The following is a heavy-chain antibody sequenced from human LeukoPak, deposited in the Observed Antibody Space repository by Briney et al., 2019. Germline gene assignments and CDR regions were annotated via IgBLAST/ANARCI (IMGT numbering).Heavy chain of an antibody. D-gene: IGHD4-11*01. CDR1: GYSISSGYY. Sequence: PSETLSLTCTVSGYSISSGYYWGWIRQPPGKGLEWIGSIYHSGSTYYSPSLKSRVTISVDTSKNQFSLKVSSVTAADSAVYYCARWPRERNRITVTNYYYYMDVWGRGTTVTVSS. CDR3: ARWPRERNRITVTNYYYYMDV. CDR2: IYHSGST. J-gene: IGHJ6*03. V-gene: IGHV4-38-2*02.